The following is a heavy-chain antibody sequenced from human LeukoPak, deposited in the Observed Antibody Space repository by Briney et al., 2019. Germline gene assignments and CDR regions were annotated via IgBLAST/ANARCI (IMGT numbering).Heavy chain of an antibody. CDR3: ETYIRGVTSPDFDY. D-gene: IGHD3-10*01. CDR2: INPNSGDT. J-gene: IGHJ4*02. Sequence: ASVKVSCKASGYAFTGYYMHWVRQAPGQGLEWMGWINPNSGDTNYAQKFQGRVTLTRDTSISTAYMELSRLRSDDTAMYYCETYIRGVTSPDFDYWGQGTLVTVSS. CDR1: GYAFTGYY. V-gene: IGHV1-2*02.